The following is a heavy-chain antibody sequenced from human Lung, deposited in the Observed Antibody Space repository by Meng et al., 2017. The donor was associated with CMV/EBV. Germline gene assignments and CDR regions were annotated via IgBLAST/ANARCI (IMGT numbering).Heavy chain of an antibody. CDR2: IYTSGSI. CDR1: GDYWYIYY. V-gene: IGHV4-4*07. CDR3: GRAVSDTANFDY. Sequence: VTPEAWLSVPWKSSSPLSFTSRASGDYWYIYYWCCSRQPGGERLELFGSIYTSGSIHYHSSLTSLVFLLVATSKNQIFLLTSSVTAAATVVYYCGRAVSDTANFDYWGQGTLVTVSS. D-gene: IGHD6-19*01. J-gene: IGHJ4*02.